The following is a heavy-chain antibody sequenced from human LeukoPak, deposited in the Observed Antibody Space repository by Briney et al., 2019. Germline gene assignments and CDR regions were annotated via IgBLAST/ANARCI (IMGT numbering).Heavy chain of an antibody. CDR3: AKSSCSRCYGSGYYYYMDV. CDR2: ISWNSGSI. Sequence: PGGSLRLSCAASGFTFDDYAMYWVRQAPGKGLEWVSGISWNSGSIGYADSVKGRFTISRDNAKNSLYLQMDSLRPEDMALYHCAKSSCSRCYGSGYYYYMDVWGKGTTVTVSS. V-gene: IGHV3-9*03. J-gene: IGHJ6*03. CDR1: GFTFDDYA. D-gene: IGHD3-10*01.